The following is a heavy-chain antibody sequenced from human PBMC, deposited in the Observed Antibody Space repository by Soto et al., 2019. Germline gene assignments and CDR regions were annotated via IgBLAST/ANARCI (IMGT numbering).Heavy chain of an antibody. D-gene: IGHD2-21*01. Sequence: SETLSLTCAVYGGSFSGHFWSWIRQPPGKGLEWIGEINHSGSTNFNPSLKSRVTISVDTSKNQFSLKVNSLTAADTAVYYCARGISLIVEVQRDAPDKYYFDSWGQGTVVTVYS. V-gene: IGHV4-34*01. CDR1: GGSFSGHF. CDR3: ARGISLIVEVQRDAPDKYYFDS. J-gene: IGHJ4*02. CDR2: INHSGST.